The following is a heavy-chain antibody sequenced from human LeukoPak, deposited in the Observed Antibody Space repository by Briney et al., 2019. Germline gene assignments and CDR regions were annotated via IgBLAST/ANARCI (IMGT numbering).Heavy chain of an antibody. CDR1: GGSISSSSYY. D-gene: IGHD3-10*01. CDR2: IYYSGST. Sequence: SSETLSLTXTVSGGSISSSSYYWGWIRQPPGKGLEWIGSIYYSGSTYYNPSLKSRVTISVDTSKNQFSLKLSSVTAADTAVYYCEGVRGVAVYYYYMDVWGKGTTVTVSS. CDR3: EGVRGVAVYYYYMDV. V-gene: IGHV4-39*01. J-gene: IGHJ6*03.